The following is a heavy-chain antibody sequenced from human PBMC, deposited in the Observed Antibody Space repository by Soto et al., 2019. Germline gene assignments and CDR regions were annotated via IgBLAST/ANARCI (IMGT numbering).Heavy chain of an antibody. J-gene: IGHJ6*02. CDR3: ARGIAAAGATPARF. D-gene: IGHD6-13*01. CDR2: INHSGST. Sequence: SDTLSLTCAVYGGSFSGYYWSWIRQPPGKGLEWIVEINHSGSTNYNPSLKSRVTISVDTSKNQFSLKLSSVTAADTAVYYCARGIAAAGATPARFWGQGTTVTVSS. V-gene: IGHV4-34*01. CDR1: GGSFSGYY.